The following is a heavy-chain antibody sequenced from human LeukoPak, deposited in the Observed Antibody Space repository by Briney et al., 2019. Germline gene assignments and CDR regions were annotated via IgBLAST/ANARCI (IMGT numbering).Heavy chain of an antibody. CDR2: ISSSTK. V-gene: IGHV3-48*02. J-gene: IGHJ4*02. D-gene: IGHD3-16*01. Sequence: PGGSLRLSCAASGFTFSSYAMNWVRQAPGKGLEWVAHISSSTKYYADSVKGRFTISRDNAKNSLYLQMSSLRDGDTAVYYCAKDAWGSFDYWGQGTLVTVSS. CDR3: AKDAWGSFDY. CDR1: GFTFSSYA.